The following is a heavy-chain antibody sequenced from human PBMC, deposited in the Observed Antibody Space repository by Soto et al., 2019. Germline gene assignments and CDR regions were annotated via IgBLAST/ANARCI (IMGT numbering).Heavy chain of an antibody. V-gene: IGHV4-34*01. D-gene: IGHD2-2*01. J-gene: IGHJ6*02. Sequence: TLSLTCAVYGGSFSGYYWSWIRQPPGKGLEWIGEINHSGSTNYNPSLKSRVTISVDTSKNKFSLKLSSVTAADTAVYYCASTAAVYADYYGIDVWGQGTTVTVSS. CDR3: ASTAAVYADYYGIDV. CDR2: INHSGST. CDR1: GGSFSGYY.